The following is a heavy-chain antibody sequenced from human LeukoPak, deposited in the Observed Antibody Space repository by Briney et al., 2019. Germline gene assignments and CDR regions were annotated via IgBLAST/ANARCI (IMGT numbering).Heavy chain of an antibody. V-gene: IGHV4-59*01. J-gene: IGHJ3*02. D-gene: IGHD5-24*01. CDR2: IYYSGST. CDR3: ARDKRSFRDGYNYGAFDI. Sequence: KPSETLSLTCTVSGGSISSYYWSWIRQPPGKGLEWIGFIYYSGSTNYNPSLKSRVTMSVDTSKNQFSLKLSSVTAADTAVYYCARDKRSFRDGYNYGAFDIWGQGTMVTVSS. CDR1: GGSISSYY.